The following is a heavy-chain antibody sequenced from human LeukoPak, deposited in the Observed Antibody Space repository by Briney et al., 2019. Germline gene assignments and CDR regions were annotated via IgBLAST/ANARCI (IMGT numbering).Heavy chain of an antibody. CDR3: ARSPMVKSIGWSPGYYYNGRPV. CDR2: IIPIFGTA. D-gene: IGHD6-19*01. CDR1: GGTFSSYA. Sequence: GASVKVSCKASGGTFSSYAISWVRQAPGQGLEWMGGIIPIFGTANYAQKFQGRVTITADKSTSTAYMELSSLRSEDTAVYYCARSPMVKSIGWSPGYYYNGRPVGAKGPRATVPS. V-gene: IGHV1-69*06. J-gene: IGHJ6*04.